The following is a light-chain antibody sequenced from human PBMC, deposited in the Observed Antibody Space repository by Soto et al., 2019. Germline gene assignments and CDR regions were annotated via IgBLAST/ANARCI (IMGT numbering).Light chain of an antibody. J-gene: IGKJ1*01. Sequence: DIVMTQSPDSLAVSLGERATINCKSSQSVLYSSNNKNYLAWYQQKPGQPPKLLIYWASTRESGVPDRFSGSGSGTDFSLSISSLQTEGVAVYYCEQYYSTWAFGQGTKVEIK. CDR3: EQYYSTWA. V-gene: IGKV4-1*01. CDR1: QSVLYSSNNKNY. CDR2: WAS.